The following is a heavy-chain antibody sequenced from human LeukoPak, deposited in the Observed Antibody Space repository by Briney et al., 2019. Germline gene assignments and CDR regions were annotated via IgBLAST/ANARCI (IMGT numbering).Heavy chain of an antibody. CDR3: ASGYSSGWLTDY. CDR2: ISSSSSNI. Sequence: PGGSLRLSCAASGFTFSSYSMNWVRQAPGKGLEWVSSISSSSSNIYYADSVKGRFTISRDNVKNSLYLQMNSLRAEDKAVYYCASGYSSGWLTDYWGQGTLVTVSS. V-gene: IGHV3-21*01. J-gene: IGHJ4*02. D-gene: IGHD6-19*01. CDR1: GFTFSSYS.